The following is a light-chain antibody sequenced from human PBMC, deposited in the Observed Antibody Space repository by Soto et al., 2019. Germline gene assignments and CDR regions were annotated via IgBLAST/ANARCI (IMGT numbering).Light chain of an antibody. J-gene: IGKJ1*01. CDR3: QQYSSYSPWT. CDR1: QSIDDW. CDR2: KAS. V-gene: IGKV1-5*03. Sequence: DIQMTQSPSTLSASVGDRVTITCRASQSIDDWLAWYQLKPGKVPKLLIYKASTLESGVPSRFSGSESGTEFTLTISSLQPEDFATYYCQQYSSYSPWTFGQGTKVEIK.